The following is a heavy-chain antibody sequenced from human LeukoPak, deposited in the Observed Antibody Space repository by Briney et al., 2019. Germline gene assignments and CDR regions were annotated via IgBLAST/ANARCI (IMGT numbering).Heavy chain of an antibody. J-gene: IGHJ4*02. D-gene: IGHD6-6*01. CDR2: ISGSGDST. Sequence: GGSLRLSCAASGFTFSSYAMSWVRQAPGKGLEWVSAISGSGDSTYYADSVKGRFTISRDNPKNTLYLQLNSLGGEDTAVYYCAIVSFGIGARYWGQGTLVTASS. CDR3: AIVSFGIGARY. CDR1: GFTFSSYA. V-gene: IGHV3-23*01.